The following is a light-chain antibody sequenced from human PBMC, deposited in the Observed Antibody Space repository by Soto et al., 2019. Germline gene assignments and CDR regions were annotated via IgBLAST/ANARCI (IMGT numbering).Light chain of an antibody. CDR2: EGS. J-gene: IGLJ1*01. CDR1: SSDVGSYNL. Sequence: QSVLTQPASVSGSPGQSITISCTGTSSDVGSYNLVSWYQQHPGKAPKLMIYEGSKRPSGVSNRFSGSKSGNTASLTISGLHAEDEADYYCCSYAGSSADVFGTGTKVTVL. CDR3: CSYAGSSADV. V-gene: IGLV2-23*01.